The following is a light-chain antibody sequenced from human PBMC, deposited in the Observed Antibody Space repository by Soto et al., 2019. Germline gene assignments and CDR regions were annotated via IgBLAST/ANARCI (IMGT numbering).Light chain of an antibody. Sequence: EIVMTQSPATLYVSPGERATLSCRASQSVSSNIGWYQQRPGQAPRLLIYRASTRATGIPARFSGSGSGTEFTLTISSLQSEDFAIYYCQQYHNLWTFGQGTKVDI. CDR3: QQYHNLWT. J-gene: IGKJ1*01. CDR2: RAS. V-gene: IGKV3-15*01. CDR1: QSVSSN.